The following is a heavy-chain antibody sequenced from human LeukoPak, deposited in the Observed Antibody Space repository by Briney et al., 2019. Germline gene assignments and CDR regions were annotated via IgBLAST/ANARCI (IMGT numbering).Heavy chain of an antibody. CDR3: ARVGVAIDHFDY. V-gene: IGHV3-53*01. J-gene: IGHJ4*02. CDR1: GFTVSSNY. Sequence: GGTLRLSCAASGFTVSSNYMSWVRQAPGKGLEWVSVIYSGGSTYYADSVKGRFTISRDNSKNTLYLQMNSLRAEDTAVYYCARVGVAIDHFDYWGQGTLVTVS. CDR2: IYSGGST. D-gene: IGHD5-12*01.